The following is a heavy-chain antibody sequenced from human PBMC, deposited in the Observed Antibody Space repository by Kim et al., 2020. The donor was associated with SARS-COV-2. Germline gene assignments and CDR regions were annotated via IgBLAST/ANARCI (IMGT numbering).Heavy chain of an antibody. J-gene: IGHJ4*02. CDR1: GYTFTNYW. Sequence: GESLKISCEGSGYTFTNYWIGWVRQTPGKGLEWMGIIYPVDSTTRYSPSFQGQVTMSVDKSISTAYLQWSSLKASDTAMYYCARPRERTFSKAWYGSYWGQVTQVTVSS. D-gene: IGHD6-13*01. CDR3: ARPRERTFSKAWYGSY. V-gene: IGHV5-51*01. CDR2: IYPVDSTT.